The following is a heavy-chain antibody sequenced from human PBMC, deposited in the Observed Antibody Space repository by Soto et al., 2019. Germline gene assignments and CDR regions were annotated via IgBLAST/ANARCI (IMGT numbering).Heavy chain of an antibody. J-gene: IGHJ3*01. CDR1: GYSFSTYE. D-gene: IGHD3-10*01. V-gene: IGHV1-18*01. CDR2: VSAYRDYT. CDR3: ARDVGNESITYNDAFDV. Sequence: ASVKVSCKASGYSFSTYEINWLRQAPGQGLEWIGWVSAYRDYTDYAEKFQDRVTMTTDTSTNTAYMELRSLTYNDTAVYYCARDVGNESITYNDAFDVWGQGTMVTVSS.